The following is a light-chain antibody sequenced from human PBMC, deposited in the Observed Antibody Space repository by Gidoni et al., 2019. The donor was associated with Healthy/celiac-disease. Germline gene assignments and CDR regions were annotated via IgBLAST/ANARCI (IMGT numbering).Light chain of an antibody. CDR1: QDISND. Sequence: DIQMTQYTSSLSASVGDRVTITCQASQDISNDLNWYQQKPGKAPKLLFYDASNLETGVPSRFSVSGSGTDFTFTISSLQPEDIATYYCQQYDNLPLTFGGGTKVEIK. CDR2: DAS. CDR3: QQYDNLPLT. J-gene: IGKJ4*01. V-gene: IGKV1-33*01.